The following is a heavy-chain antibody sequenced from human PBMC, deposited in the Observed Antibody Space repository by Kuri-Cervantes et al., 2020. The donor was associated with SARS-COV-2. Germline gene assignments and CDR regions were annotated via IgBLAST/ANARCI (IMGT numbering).Heavy chain of an antibody. Sequence: GGSLRLSCTAFGFTISSYWMHWVRQVPGKGLVWVSRISNDGTYTDYADSVKGRFTISRDNAKNSLYLQMNSLRVEDTALYYCARAYGDYVFREGLDSWGQGTLVTVSS. V-gene: IGHV3-74*01. D-gene: IGHD4-17*01. CDR3: ARAYGDYVFREGLDS. J-gene: IGHJ4*02. CDR1: GFTISSYW. CDR2: ISNDGTYT.